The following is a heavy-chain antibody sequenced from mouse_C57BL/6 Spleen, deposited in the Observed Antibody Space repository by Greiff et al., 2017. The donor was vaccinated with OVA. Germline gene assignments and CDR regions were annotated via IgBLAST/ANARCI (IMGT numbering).Heavy chain of an antibody. CDR3: ARSRVPITTVVGGGFAY. V-gene: IGHV1-69*01. J-gene: IGHJ3*01. CDR1: GYTFTSYW. Sequence: QVQLQQPGAELVMPGASVKLSCKASGYTFTSYWMHWVKQRPGQGLEWIGEIDPSYSYTNYNQKFKGKSTLTVDKSSSTAYMQLSSLTSEDYAVYYCARSRVPITTVVGGGFAYWGQGTLVTVSA. CDR2: IDPSYSYT. D-gene: IGHD1-1*01.